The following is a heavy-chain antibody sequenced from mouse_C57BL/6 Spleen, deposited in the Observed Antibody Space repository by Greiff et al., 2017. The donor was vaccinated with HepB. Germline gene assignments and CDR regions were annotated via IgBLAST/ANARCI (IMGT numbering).Heavy chain of an antibody. J-gene: IGHJ4*01. D-gene: IGHD1-1*01. CDR2: ISSGSSTI. Sequence: EVKLQESGGGLVKPGGSLKLSCAASGFTFSDYGMHWVRQAPEKGLEWVAYISSGSSTIYYADTVKGRFTISRDNAKNTPFLQMTSLRSEDTAMYYCARRSGSSPYYYAMDYWGQGTSVTVSS. V-gene: IGHV5-17*01. CDR1: GFTFSDYG. CDR3: ARRSGSSPYYYAMDY.